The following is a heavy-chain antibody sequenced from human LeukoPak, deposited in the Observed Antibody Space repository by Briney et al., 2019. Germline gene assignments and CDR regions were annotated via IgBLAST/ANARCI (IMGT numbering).Heavy chain of an antibody. D-gene: IGHD3-10*01. Sequence: GASVKVSCKTSGYTFSNYGISWVRQAPGQGLEWMGWISAYNGNTNYAQKLQGRVTMTTDTSTSTAYMELRSLRSDDTAVYYCARSPRGWLWFGEYKFDPWGQGTLVTVSS. V-gene: IGHV1-18*01. CDR3: ARSPRGWLWFGEYKFDP. J-gene: IGHJ5*02. CDR2: ISAYNGNT. CDR1: GYTFSNYG.